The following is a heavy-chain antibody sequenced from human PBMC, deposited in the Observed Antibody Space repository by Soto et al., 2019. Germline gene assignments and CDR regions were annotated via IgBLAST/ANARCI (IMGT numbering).Heavy chain of an antibody. CDR1: GVSISSTGYY. Sequence: PSETLSLTCTVSGVSISSTGYYWGWIRQPPGEGLEWIGSIYNGGSSYSNPSLKSRVTISVDTSKNQFSLNLTSVTAADTAVYYCARHGRRWLDTHFFWGQGTQVTVSS. V-gene: IGHV4-39*01. D-gene: IGHD6-19*01. CDR3: ARHGRRWLDTHFF. CDR2: IYNGGSS. J-gene: IGHJ4*02.